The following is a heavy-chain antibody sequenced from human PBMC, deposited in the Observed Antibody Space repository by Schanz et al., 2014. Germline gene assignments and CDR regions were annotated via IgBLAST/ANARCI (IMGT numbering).Heavy chain of an antibody. CDR2: ISGSGAST. Sequence: EVQLVESGGGVVQPGRSLRLSCAASGFTFSTHAMHWVRQAPGKGLEWVSGISGSGASTYYADSVKGRFTISRDNSKNSLYLEMNSLRAEDTALYYCARDRRNADLDYWGQGTLVTVSS. CDR1: GFTFSTHA. J-gene: IGHJ4*02. D-gene: IGHD1-1*01. V-gene: IGHV3-23*04. CDR3: ARDRRNADLDY.